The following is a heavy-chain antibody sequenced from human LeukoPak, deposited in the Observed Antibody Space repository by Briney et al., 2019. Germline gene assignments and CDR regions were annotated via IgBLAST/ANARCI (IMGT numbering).Heavy chain of an antibody. CDR2: IYSGGAT. D-gene: IGHD2-8*02. V-gene: IGHV3-53*01. CDR1: GFIVSDDY. CDR3: ASGGKYCTGGACYGD. J-gene: IGHJ4*02. Sequence: GGSLRLACAASGFIVSDDYISWVRQTPGKGLEWVSVIYSGGATFYADSVKGRFTISRDNSKNTVHLQMNSLRAEDTAVYYCASGGKYCTGGACYGDWGQGTLVTVSS.